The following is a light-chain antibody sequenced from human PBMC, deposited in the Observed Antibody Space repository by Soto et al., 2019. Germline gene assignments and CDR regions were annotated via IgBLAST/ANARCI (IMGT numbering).Light chain of an antibody. V-gene: IGKV1-39*01. J-gene: IGKJ5*01. CDR2: AAS. CDR1: QSIANY. Sequence: DIQMTQSPSSLSASVGDRVTITCRASQSIANYLNWYQQKPGKAPKLLIYAASTLQSGVPSKFSGSGFGTDFTLTISSLQTEDFATYYCQQNYSPPPITFGPGTRLEIK. CDR3: QQNYSPPPIT.